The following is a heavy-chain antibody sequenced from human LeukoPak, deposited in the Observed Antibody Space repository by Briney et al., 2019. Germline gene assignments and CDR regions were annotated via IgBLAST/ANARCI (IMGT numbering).Heavy chain of an antibody. CDR1: GGSISSYY. J-gene: IGHJ6*02. V-gene: IGHV4-59*01. D-gene: IGHD2-8*01. Sequence: PSETLSLTCTVSGGSISSYYWSWIRQPPGKGLEWIGYIYYSGSTNYNPSLKSRVTISVDTSKNQFSLKLSSVSAADTAVYYCARGRRMVYADYYYYYGMDVWGQGTTVTVSS. CDR3: ARGRRMVYADYYYYYGMDV. CDR2: IYYSGST.